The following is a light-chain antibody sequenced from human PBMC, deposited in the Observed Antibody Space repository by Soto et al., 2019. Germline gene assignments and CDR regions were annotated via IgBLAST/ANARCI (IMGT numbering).Light chain of an antibody. CDR3: QHRRDSPPG. CDR1: PGVDRY. CDR2: DTS. J-gene: IGKJ3*01. Sequence: EIVLKQSPATLSLSPGETATLSCRASPGVDRYLAWYQQKVGQSPRLIIYDTSNRATGVPPRFNGSGYGTDFTLTITSLQPEDYALYFCQHRRDSPPGFGPGTRVEIK. V-gene: IGKV3-11*01.